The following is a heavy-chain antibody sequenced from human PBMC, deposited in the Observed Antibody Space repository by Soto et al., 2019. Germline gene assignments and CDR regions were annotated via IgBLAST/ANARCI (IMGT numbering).Heavy chain of an antibody. CDR3: ARLMPDCSGGSCYSWGYYYYYGMDV. CDR2: IYPGDSDT. CDR1: GYSFTNYW. Sequence: PGESLKISCKGSGYSFTNYWIGWVRQMPWEGLEWMGIIYPGDSDTRYSPYFQGQVTISADKSITTAYLQWSSLKASDIGMYYCARLMPDCSGGSCYSWGYYYYYGMDVWGQGTTVTVSS. V-gene: IGHV5-51*01. D-gene: IGHD2-15*01. J-gene: IGHJ6*02.